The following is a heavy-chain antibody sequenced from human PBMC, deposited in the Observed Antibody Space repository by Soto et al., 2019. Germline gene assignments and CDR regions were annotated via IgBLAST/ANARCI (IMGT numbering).Heavy chain of an antibody. D-gene: IGHD3-3*01. CDR2: FIPVYRTL. CDR1: GGSFGNSA. J-gene: IGHJ4*02. V-gene: IGHV1-69*13. Sequence: SVKVSCKASGGSFGNSAINWVRQTPGQGLEWLGGFIPVYRTLNYAQKFQGRVTITADESTGTAYMTLSSLASDDTAVYYCATGVVWIGYFTVDSWGQGTRVTVSS. CDR3: ATGVVWIGYFTVDS.